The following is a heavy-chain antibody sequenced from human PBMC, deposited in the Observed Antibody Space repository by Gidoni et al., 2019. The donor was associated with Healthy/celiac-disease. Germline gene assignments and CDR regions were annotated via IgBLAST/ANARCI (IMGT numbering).Heavy chain of an antibody. CDR3: AREIAVAGPDAFDI. Sequence: QVQLQESGPGLVKPSQTLSLTCTVPGGSISSGSYYWSWIRQPAGKGLEWIGRIYTSGSTNYNPSLKSRVTISVDTSKNQFSLKLSSVTAADTAVYYCAREIAVAGPDAFDIWGQGTMVTVSS. CDR1: GGSISSGSYY. CDR2: IYTSGST. J-gene: IGHJ3*02. V-gene: IGHV4-61*02. D-gene: IGHD6-19*01.